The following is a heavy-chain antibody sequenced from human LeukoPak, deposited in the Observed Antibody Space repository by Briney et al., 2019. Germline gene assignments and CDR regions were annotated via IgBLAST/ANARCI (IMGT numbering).Heavy chain of an antibody. J-gene: IGHJ4*02. CDR2: INHSGST. D-gene: IGHD3-10*01. Sequence: SETLSLTCAVYGGSFSGYYWSWIRQPPGKGLEWIGEINHSGSTNYNPSLKSRVTISVDTSKNQFSLKLSPVTAADTAVYYCARAWGPMVRGVIHYFDYWGQGTLVTVSS. V-gene: IGHV4-34*01. CDR3: ARAWGPMVRGVIHYFDY. CDR1: GGSFSGYY.